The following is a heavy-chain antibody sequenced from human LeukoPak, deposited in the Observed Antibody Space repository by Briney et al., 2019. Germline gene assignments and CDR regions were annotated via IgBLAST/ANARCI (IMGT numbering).Heavy chain of an antibody. J-gene: IGHJ4*02. V-gene: IGHV3-7*01. Sequence: GGSLRLSCAASDFSFSTYWMNWVRQAPGKGLEWVANINGDGRATYYVGSVRGRFTISRDNADNSLYLQMNSLRGDDTAVYYCARGVSSAIDWWGQGTLVTVSS. D-gene: IGHD3-22*01. CDR2: INGDGRAT. CDR3: ARGVSSAIDW. CDR1: DFSFSTYW.